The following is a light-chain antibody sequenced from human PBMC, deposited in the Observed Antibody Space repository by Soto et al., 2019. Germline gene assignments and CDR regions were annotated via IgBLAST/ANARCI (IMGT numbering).Light chain of an antibody. J-gene: IGKJ2*01. CDR1: HSVSSSY. Sequence: EIVLTQSPGTLSLSPGERATLSCRASHSVSSSYLAWYQQKPGQAPRLLIYGASSRATGIHDRFNGSGSGTDFTLTISRLEPEDFAVYYCQQYGSSPPYTFGQGTKLEMK. V-gene: IGKV3-20*01. CDR3: QQYGSSPPYT. CDR2: GAS.